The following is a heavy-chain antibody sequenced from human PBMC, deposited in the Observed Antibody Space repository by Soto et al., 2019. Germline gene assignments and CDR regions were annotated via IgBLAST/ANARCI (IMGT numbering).Heavy chain of an antibody. V-gene: IGHV4-4*02. D-gene: IGHD2-21*02. CDR2: IYHTGRT. CDR1: GTSSSSTFW. J-gene: IGHJ5*02. Sequence: TLSLTCAVSGTSSSSTFWWTWVRPTTGKGLEWIGEIYHTGRTKYNPSLRGRVTISVDKSNNQFSLDLRSVTGADTAVYYWAILPPRTAVVTIEMPAWGQGPLVTVSS. CDR3: AILPPRTAVVTIEMPA.